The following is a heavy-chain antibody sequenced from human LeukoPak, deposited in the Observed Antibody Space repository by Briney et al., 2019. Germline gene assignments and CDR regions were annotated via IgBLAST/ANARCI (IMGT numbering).Heavy chain of an antibody. D-gene: IGHD3-10*01. J-gene: IGHJ5*02. Sequence: PGGSLRLSCAASGFTFSDYAMQWVRQAPGKGLEWVAPISTDGSDKDYADSVKGRFTLSRDNSKNTLYLQMNSLRVEDTAVYYCAKDGTRSWFGEATWGQGTLVTVSS. CDR1: GFTFSDYA. CDR3: AKDGTRSWFGEAT. V-gene: IGHV3-30*04. CDR2: ISTDGSDK.